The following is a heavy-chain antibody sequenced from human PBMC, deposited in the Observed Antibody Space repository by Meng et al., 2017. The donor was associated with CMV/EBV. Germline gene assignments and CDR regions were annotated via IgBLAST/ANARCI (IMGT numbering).Heavy chain of an antibody. Sequence: GSLRLSCTVSGGSISSSSHYWGWIRQPPGKGLEWIGSIYYSGSTYYNPSLKSRVTISVDTSKNQFSLKLSSVTAADTAVYYCARDGQTNDFWSGQYYYYYYGMDVWGQGTTVTVSS. J-gene: IGHJ6*02. V-gene: IGHV4-39*07. CDR3: ARDGQTNDFWSGQYYYYYYGMDV. CDR2: IYYSGST. CDR1: GGSISSSSHY. D-gene: IGHD3-3*01.